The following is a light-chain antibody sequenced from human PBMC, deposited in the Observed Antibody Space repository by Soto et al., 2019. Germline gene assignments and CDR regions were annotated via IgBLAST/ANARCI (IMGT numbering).Light chain of an antibody. CDR3: QQYDNWPWT. CDR2: HAS. Sequence: ETVMTQSSGTVSVSPGERVTLSCRASQDVSSNLAWYQQKPGQAPRLLIYHASTRPTGIPARFSGRGSETEFTVTISSLQSEDLAVYYCQQYDNWPWTFGQGTNVEIK. J-gene: IGKJ1*01. V-gene: IGKV3-15*01. CDR1: QDVSSN.